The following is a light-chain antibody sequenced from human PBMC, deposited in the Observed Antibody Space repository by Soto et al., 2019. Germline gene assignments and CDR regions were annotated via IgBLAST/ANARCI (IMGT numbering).Light chain of an antibody. CDR3: QQYNTYST. J-gene: IGKJ5*01. CDR2: KAS. V-gene: IGKV1-5*03. Sequence: DIQMTQSPSTLSASAGDTVTITCRASQNITTWLAWYLQKPGKAPKLLIYKASTLETGAPSRFSGSGSGTEFTLTISSLQPDDFATYYCQQYNTYSTFGQGTRLEIK. CDR1: QNITTW.